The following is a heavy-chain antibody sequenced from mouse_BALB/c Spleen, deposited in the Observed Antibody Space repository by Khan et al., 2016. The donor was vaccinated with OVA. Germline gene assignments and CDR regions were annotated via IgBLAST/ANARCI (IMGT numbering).Heavy chain of an antibody. Sequence: QVQLKQSGPGLVQPSQSLSITCTVSGLSLTNYGVHWVRQSPGKGLEWLGVIWSGGMTDYHDTFISRLRISKDISKSQVFFKMNSLQSNDTAIYYCAKNRNGYFDYWGQGTTLTVSS. CDR3: AKNRNGYFDY. J-gene: IGHJ2*01. V-gene: IGHV2-2*03. CDR2: IWSGGMT. CDR1: GLSLTNYG. D-gene: IGHD1-1*02.